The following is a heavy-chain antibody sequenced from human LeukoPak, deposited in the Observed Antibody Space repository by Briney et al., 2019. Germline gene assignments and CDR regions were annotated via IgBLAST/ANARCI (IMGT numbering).Heavy chain of an antibody. D-gene: IGHD1-7*01. J-gene: IGHJ4*02. CDR3: AKDLNLRYFDY. V-gene: IGHV3-20*04. CDR1: GFTFSTYS. Sequence: PGGSLRLSCAASGFTFSTYSMNWVRQAPGKGLEWVSGINWNGGSTGYADSVKGRFTISRDNAKNSLYLQMNSLRAEDTAVYYCAKDLNLRYFDYWGQGTLVTVSS. CDR2: INWNGGST.